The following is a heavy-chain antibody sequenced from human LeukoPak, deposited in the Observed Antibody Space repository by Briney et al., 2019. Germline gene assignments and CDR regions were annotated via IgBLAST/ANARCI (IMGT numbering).Heavy chain of an antibody. CDR2: IYPGDSDT. D-gene: IGHD6-19*01. CDR3: ARVSAVAGQGCDY. J-gene: IGHJ4*02. CDR1: GYSFTTYW. Sequence: KVSCKGSGYSFTTYWIGWVRQMPGEGLEWMGLIYPGDSDTRYSPSFQGQVTISVDKSISTANLQWSSLKASDTAMYYCARVSAVAGQGCDYWGQGTLVTVSS. V-gene: IGHV5-51*01.